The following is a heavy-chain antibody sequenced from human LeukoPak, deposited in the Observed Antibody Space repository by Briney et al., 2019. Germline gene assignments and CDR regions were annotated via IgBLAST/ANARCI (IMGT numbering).Heavy chain of an antibody. CDR2: IYPGDSDT. D-gene: IGHD1-14*01. V-gene: IGHV5-51*01. J-gene: IGHJ4*02. CDR1: GYRFTSYW. CDR3: ARHPTESPEFDY. Sequence: GGSLEISCKGSGYRFTSYWIGWGRPVPGKGLEGMGIIYPGDSDTRYSPSFQGQVTISADKSISTAYLQWSSLKASDTAMYYCARHPTESPEFDYWGQGTLVTVSS.